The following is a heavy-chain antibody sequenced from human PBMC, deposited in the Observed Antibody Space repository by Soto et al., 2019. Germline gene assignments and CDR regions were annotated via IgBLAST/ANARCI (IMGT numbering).Heavy chain of an antibody. J-gene: IGHJ6*02. Sequence: QVTLKESGPVLVKPTETLTLTCTVSGGSLIKDKMGVSWISQPPGKAMEWLAHILSNDEKSYSTSLKSRLTITADTSKTQVCLTMTNMSRVDTGTYYCARTLEMRNRMDVWDQVTTVTVSS. D-gene: IGHD1-1*01. V-gene: IGHV2-26*01. CDR2: ILSNDEK. CDR3: ARTLEMRNRMDV. CDR1: GGSLIKDKMG.